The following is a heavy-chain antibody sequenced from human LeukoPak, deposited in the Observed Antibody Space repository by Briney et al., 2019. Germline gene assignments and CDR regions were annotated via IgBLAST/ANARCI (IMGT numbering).Heavy chain of an antibody. CDR2: ISGSGGGT. J-gene: IGHJ4*02. CDR1: GFTLSSYA. D-gene: IGHD2-21*01. CDR3: AKDLAYCGGDCYTGLDY. V-gene: IGHV3-23*01. Sequence: GGSLRLSCAASGFTLSSYAMSWVRQAPGKGLEWVSAISGSGGGTYYADSVKGRFTISRDTSENTLYLQMNSLRAEDTAVYYCAKDLAYCGGDCYTGLDYWGQGTLVTVSS.